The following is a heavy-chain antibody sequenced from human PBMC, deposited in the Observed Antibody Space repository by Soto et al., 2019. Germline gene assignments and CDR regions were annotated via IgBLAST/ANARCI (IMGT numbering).Heavy chain of an antibody. D-gene: IGHD2-2*01. Sequence: EVQLVESGGGLVQPGGSLRLSCAASGFTVSSNYMSWVRQAPGKGLEWVSVIYSGGSTYYADSVKGRFTISRDNSKNTLYLHMSSVRAEDTAVYYCARDQYCSSTSCYDGWGQGTLVTVSS. V-gene: IGHV3-66*01. CDR3: ARDQYCSSTSCYDG. CDR2: IYSGGST. J-gene: IGHJ4*02. CDR1: GFTVSSNY.